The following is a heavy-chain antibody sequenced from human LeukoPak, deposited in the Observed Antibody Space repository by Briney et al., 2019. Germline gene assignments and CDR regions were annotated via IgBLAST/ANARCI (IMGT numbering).Heavy chain of an antibody. Sequence: SETLSLTCTVSGGSISSYYWSWIRHSPGKGLEWIGYIYSSGSTNYKPSLKSRVTISVDTSKKQFSLNLSSVTAADTAVYYCARGRDWGRNFDYWGQGTLVTVSS. D-gene: IGHD7-27*01. CDR3: ARGRDWGRNFDY. J-gene: IGHJ4*02. CDR1: GGSISSYY. V-gene: IGHV4-59*01. CDR2: IYSSGST.